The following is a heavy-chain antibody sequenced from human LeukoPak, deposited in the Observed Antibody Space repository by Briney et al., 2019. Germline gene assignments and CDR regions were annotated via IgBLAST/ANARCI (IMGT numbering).Heavy chain of an antibody. Sequence: PGGSLRLSCAASGFTFSSYGMHWVRQAPGKGLEWVAVIWYDGNNKYYADSVKGRFTISRDNSRNTLYLQMNSLRTEDTAVYYCARENRGFGDALDIWGRGTAVTVSS. D-gene: IGHD3-10*01. V-gene: IGHV3-33*01. CDR1: GFTFSSYG. CDR2: IWYDGNNK. J-gene: IGHJ3*02. CDR3: ARENRGFGDALDI.